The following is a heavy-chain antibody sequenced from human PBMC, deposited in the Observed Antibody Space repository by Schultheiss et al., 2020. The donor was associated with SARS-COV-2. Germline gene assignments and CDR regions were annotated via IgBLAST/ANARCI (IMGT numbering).Heavy chain of an antibody. CDR2: IYHSGST. CDR3: ARDPPMSSSTGWFDP. V-gene: IGHV4-4*02. CDR1: GGSISSSNW. Sequence: SETLSLTCAVSGGSISSSNWWCWVRQPPGKGLEWIGEIYHSGSTNYNPSLKSRVTMSEDTSKNQFSLKLSSVTAADTAVYYCARDPPMSSSTGWFDPWGQGTLVTVSS. J-gene: IGHJ5*02. D-gene: IGHD6-6*01.